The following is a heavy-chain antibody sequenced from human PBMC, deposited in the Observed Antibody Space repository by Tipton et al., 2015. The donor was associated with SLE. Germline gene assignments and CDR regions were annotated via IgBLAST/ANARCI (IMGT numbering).Heavy chain of an antibody. CDR1: GGSFSGYY. D-gene: IGHD2-2*03. CDR2: INPSGSA. CDR3: ARDGYCSSTSCYRGDY. V-gene: IGHV4-34*01. Sequence: TLSLTCAVYGGSFSGYYWSWIRQPPGKGLEWIGEINPSGSANYNPSLKSRVTISVDTSKNQFSLKLSSVTAADTAVYYCARDGYCSSTSCYRGDYWGQGTLVTVSS. J-gene: IGHJ4*02.